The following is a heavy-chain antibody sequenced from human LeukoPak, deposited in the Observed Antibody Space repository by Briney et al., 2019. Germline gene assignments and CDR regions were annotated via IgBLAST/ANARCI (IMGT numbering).Heavy chain of an antibody. CDR1: GFTFSNSA. CDR2: ISGSGGST. CDR3: AKDLYSSGCYFFDY. V-gene: IGHV3-23*01. Sequence: GGSLRLXCAASGFTFSNSAMSWVRQAPGKGLEWVSAISGSGGSTYYADSVKGRFTISRDNSKNTLYLQMDSLRAEDTAAYYCAKDLYSSGCYFFDYWGPGTLVTVSS. D-gene: IGHD6-19*01. J-gene: IGHJ4*02.